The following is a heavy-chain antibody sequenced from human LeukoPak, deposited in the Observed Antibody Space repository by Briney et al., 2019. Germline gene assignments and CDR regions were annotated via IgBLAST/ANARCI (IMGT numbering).Heavy chain of an antibody. D-gene: IGHD5-24*01. V-gene: IGHV3-7*05. Sequence: GGSLRLSCAASGFTFSNNWMIWVRPAPGKGLEWVANIKQDGSEKRYADSVRGRFTVSRDNAHTSLYLQMSSLRADDTALYYCARASDPWLQLTWGQGTLVTVSS. CDR2: IKQDGSEK. CDR1: GFTFSNNW. CDR3: ARASDPWLQLT. J-gene: IGHJ5*02.